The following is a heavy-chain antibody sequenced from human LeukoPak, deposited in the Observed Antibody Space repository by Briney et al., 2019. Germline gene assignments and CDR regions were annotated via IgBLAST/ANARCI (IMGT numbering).Heavy chain of an antibody. V-gene: IGHV1-18*01. CDR2: ISAYNGNT. J-gene: IGHJ6*02. CDR3: AGTRYYYYGMDV. Sequence: ASVKVSCKASGYTFTSYDINWVRQAPGQGLEWMGWISAYNGNTNYAQKLQGRVTMTTDTSTSTAYMELRSLRSDDTAVYYCAGTRYYYYGMDVWGQGTTVTVSS. D-gene: IGHD6-13*01. CDR1: GYTFTSYD.